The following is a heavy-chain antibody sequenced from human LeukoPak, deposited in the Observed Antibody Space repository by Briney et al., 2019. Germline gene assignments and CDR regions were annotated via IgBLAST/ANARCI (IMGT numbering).Heavy chain of an antibody. CDR1: GYTFTSYG. D-gene: IGHD3-10*01. Sequence: ASVKVSCKASGYTFTSYGISWVRQAPGQGLEWMGWINPYNGNTNYAQKFQGRVTITADKSTGTAYMELSSLRSEDTAVYYCARSPRRYNTGNFDYWGQGTLVTVSS. V-gene: IGHV1-18*01. CDR3: ARSPRRYNTGNFDY. J-gene: IGHJ4*02. CDR2: INPYNGNT.